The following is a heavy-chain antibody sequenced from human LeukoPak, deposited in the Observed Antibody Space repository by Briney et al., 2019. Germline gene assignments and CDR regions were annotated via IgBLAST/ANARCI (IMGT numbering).Heavy chain of an antibody. Sequence: GGSLRLSCAASGFTLGVYGMHWVRQTPGKGLEWLAFISDNGSKKLYGDSVKGRFTISRDNSKNTLYLQMNSLRAEDTAFYYCARDLERWLVPFFDYWGQGALVIVSS. CDR2: ISDNGSKK. CDR1: GFTLGVYG. CDR3: ARDLERWLVPFFDY. D-gene: IGHD6-19*01. J-gene: IGHJ4*02. V-gene: IGHV3-30*03.